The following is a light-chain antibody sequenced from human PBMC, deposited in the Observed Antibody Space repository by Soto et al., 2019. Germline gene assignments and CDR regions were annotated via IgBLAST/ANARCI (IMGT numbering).Light chain of an antibody. J-gene: IGKJ4*01. V-gene: IGKV3-20*01. CDR1: QSVSSSY. CDR3: QQYDSSPLT. Sequence: ESVLTQSPGTLSLSPGERATLSSRASQSVSSSYLAWYQQKPGQAPRLLIYGASSRATGIPDRFSGSGSGTDFTLTISRLEPEDFAVYYCQQYDSSPLTFGGGTKVEIK. CDR2: GAS.